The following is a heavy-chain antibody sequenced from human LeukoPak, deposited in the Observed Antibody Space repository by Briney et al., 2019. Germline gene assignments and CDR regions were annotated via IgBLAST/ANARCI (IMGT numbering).Heavy chain of an antibody. CDR3: ATDYFDRSGDYTVDY. D-gene: IGHD3-22*01. CDR1: GFTFRDYA. Sequence: PGGSLRLSCAASGFTFRDYAMSWVRQAPGKGLEWVSVISGTGDTTHYADSVKGRLTISRDNSQNTVFLQMNSLRAEDTAVYYCATDYFDRSGDYTVDYWGQGSLVTVSS. J-gene: IGHJ4*02. CDR2: ISGTGDTT. V-gene: IGHV3-23*01.